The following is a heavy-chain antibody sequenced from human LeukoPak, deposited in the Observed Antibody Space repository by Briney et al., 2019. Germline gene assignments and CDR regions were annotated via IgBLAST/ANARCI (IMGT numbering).Heavy chain of an antibody. CDR3: AREPPYYDIPDY. Sequence: GGSLRLSCAASGFTFSSYAMHWVRQAPGKGLEWVAVISYDGSNKYYADSVKGRFTISRDNSKNTLYLQMNSLRAEDTAVYYCAREPPYYDIPDYWGQGTLVTVSS. V-gene: IGHV3-30-3*01. J-gene: IGHJ4*02. CDR2: ISYDGSNK. D-gene: IGHD3-9*01. CDR1: GFTFSSYA.